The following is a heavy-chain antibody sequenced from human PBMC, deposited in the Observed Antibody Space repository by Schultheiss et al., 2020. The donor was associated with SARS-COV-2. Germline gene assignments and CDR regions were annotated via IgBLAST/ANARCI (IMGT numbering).Heavy chain of an antibody. V-gene: IGHV4-61*01. Sequence: SQTLSLTCTVSGGSVSSGSSYWSWIRQPPGKGLEWIGYIYYSGSTNYNPSLKSRVTISVDTSKNQFSLKLSSVTAADTAVYYCARVRGKGGRGRYYYMDVWGKGTTVTVSS. J-gene: IGHJ6*03. CDR2: IYYSGST. CDR3: ARVRGKGGRGRYYYMDV. D-gene: IGHD1-1*01. CDR1: GGSVSSGSSY.